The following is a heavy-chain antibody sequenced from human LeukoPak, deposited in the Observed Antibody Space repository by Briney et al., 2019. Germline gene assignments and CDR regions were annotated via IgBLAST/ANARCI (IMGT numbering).Heavy chain of an antibody. J-gene: IGHJ4*02. CDR1: GGSISSYY. CDR3: ARGGIVGRDY. V-gene: IGHV4-59*01. CDR2: IYYSGST. D-gene: IGHD1-26*01. Sequence: SETLSLTCTVSGGSISSYYWSWIRQPPGKGLEWIGYIYYSGSTNYNPSLKSRVTLSVDTSKNQFSLKLSSVTAADTAVYYCARGGIVGRDYWGQGTLVPVSS.